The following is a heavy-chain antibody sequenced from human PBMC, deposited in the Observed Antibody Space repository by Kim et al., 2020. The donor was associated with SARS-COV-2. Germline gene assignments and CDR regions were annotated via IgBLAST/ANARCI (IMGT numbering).Heavy chain of an antibody. CDR3: AREGVQHAFDY. CDR2: T. V-gene: IGHV1-46*01. J-gene: IGHJ4*02. Sequence: TSYAQKFQGRVTMTRDTSTSTVYMDLSSLRSEDTAVYYCAREGVQHAFDYWGQGTLVTVSS. D-gene: IGHD6-6*01.